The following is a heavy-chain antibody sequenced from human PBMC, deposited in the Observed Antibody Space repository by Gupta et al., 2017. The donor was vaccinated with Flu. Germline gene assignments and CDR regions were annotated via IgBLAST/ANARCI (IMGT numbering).Heavy chain of an antibody. Sequence: QVQLVQSGAEVKKPGASVKVSCKASGYTFTSYAMHWVRQAPGQRLEWMGWINAGNGNTKYSQKFQGRVTITRDTSASTAYMELSSLRSEDTAVYYCARVCDKRLYSSGCGLGFDYWGQGTLVTVSS. CDR3: ARVCDKRLYSSGCGLGFDY. CDR2: INAGNGNT. J-gene: IGHJ4*02. V-gene: IGHV1-3*01. D-gene: IGHD6-19*01. CDR1: GYTFTSYA.